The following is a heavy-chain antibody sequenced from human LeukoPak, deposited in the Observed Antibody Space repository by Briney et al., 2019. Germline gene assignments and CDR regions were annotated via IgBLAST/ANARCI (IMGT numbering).Heavy chain of an antibody. V-gene: IGHV3-23*01. CDR3: ARNPSSIAAAGLNFDY. D-gene: IGHD6-13*01. J-gene: IGHJ4*02. CDR2: ISGSGAST. CDR1: GFTFSSYA. Sequence: GGSLRLSCAASGFTFSSYAMSWVRQAPGKGLEWVSAISGSGASTYYADSVKGRFTISRDNSKNTLYLQMNSLRAEDTAVYYCARNPSSIAAAGLNFDYWGQGTLVTVSS.